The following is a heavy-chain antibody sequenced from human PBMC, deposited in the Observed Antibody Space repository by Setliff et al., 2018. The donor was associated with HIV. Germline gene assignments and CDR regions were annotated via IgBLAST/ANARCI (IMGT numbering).Heavy chain of an antibody. CDR3: ARDTVKATFSDY. V-gene: IGHV1-46*01. J-gene: IGHJ4*02. Sequence: ASVKVSCKASGYTFTSYYMHWVRQAPGQGLEWMGIINPSGGSTSYAQKFQGRVTMTRDTSTSTVYMELSSLTSADTAVYYCARDTVKATFSDYWGQGTLVTVSS. CDR1: GYTFTSYY. CDR2: INPSGGST. D-gene: IGHD4-17*01.